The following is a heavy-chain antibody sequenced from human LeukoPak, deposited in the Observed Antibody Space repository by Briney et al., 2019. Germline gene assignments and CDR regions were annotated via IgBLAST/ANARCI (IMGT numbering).Heavy chain of an antibody. CDR1: GGSISSGDYS. CDR3: ARGREQLGDIDY. J-gene: IGHJ4*02. V-gene: IGHV4-30-4*08. CDR2: IYYSGST. D-gene: IGHD6-6*01. Sequence: TPSETLSLTCTVSGGSISSGDYSWSWIRQPPGKGLEWIGYIYYSGSTYYNPSLKSRVTISVDTSKNQFSLKLSSVTAADTAVYYCARGREQLGDIDYWGQGTLVTVSS.